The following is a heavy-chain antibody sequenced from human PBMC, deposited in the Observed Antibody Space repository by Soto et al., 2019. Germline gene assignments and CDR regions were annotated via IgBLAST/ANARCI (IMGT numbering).Heavy chain of an antibody. CDR3: ARVWGNDVVGRGNDY. J-gene: IGHJ4*02. CDR2: ISAYNGNT. D-gene: IGHD2-15*01. Sequence: QVQLVQSGAEVKKTGASVKVSCKASGYTFTSYGISWVRQAPGQGLEWMGWISAYNGNTNYAQKLQGRVTMTTDTSTSTAYMERRSLRSDDTAGDYGARVWGNDVVGRGNDYWGQGTLVTVSS. V-gene: IGHV1-18*01. CDR1: GYTFTSYG.